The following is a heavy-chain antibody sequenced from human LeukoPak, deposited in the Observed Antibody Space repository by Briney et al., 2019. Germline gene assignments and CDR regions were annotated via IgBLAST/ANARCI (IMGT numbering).Heavy chain of an antibody. J-gene: IGHJ4*02. D-gene: IGHD3-9*01. Sequence: PGGSLRLSCAASGFTFSSYGMHWVRQASGKGLEWVAFIRYDGSNKYYADSVKGRFTISRDNSKNTLYLQMNSLRAEDTAVCYCAKDLGRYDILTGYSPDYWGQGTLVTVSS. V-gene: IGHV3-30*02. CDR3: AKDLGRYDILTGYSPDY. CDR1: GFTFSSYG. CDR2: IRYDGSNK.